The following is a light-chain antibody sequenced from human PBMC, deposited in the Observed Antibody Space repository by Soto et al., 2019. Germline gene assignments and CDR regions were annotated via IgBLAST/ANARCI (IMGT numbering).Light chain of an antibody. J-gene: IGKJ4*01. CDR3: QQSYSTPPA. CDR1: RSVLYSSNNKNY. V-gene: IGKV4-1*01. CDR2: WAS. Sequence: DVVMTQFPDALAVSLGETATINCISGRSVLYSSNNKNYLAWYQQKPGQPPKLLIYWASTRESGVPDRFSGSGSGTDFTLTISSLQPEDFATYYCQQSYSTPPAFGGGTKVDIK.